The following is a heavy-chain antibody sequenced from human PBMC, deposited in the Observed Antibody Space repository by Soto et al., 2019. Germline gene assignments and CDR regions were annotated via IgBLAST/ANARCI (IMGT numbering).Heavy chain of an antibody. CDR1: GFSLTTSGVG. Sequence: SGPTLVNPSQTLTLTCTFSGFSLTTSGVGVGWIRQPPGKALERLALIYWDDDKRYSPSLMSRLTITKDTSKNQVVLTMTNMDPLDTAIYYCVHRAGIDGNWNGGYFDYWGQGALVTVSS. CDR3: VHRAGIDGNWNGGYFDY. D-gene: IGHD1-1*01. J-gene: IGHJ4*02. CDR2: IYWDDDK. V-gene: IGHV2-5*02.